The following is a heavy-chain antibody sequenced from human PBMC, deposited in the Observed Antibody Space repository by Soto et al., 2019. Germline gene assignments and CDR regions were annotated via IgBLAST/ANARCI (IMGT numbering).Heavy chain of an antibody. D-gene: IGHD3-10*01. J-gene: IGHJ6*02. CDR2: VYENGNA. CDR1: GGSIRSLDYS. Sequence: SEALSLTCSVSGGSIRSLDYSWNWIRQPPGKAPESIGYVYENGNAYPEPSLKSRVTISIDVAKNQFSLKMTSITAADAGLYYCASRPHHYYGLALSGQRTTDTVSS. CDR3: ASRPHHYYGLAL. V-gene: IGHV4-30-2*01.